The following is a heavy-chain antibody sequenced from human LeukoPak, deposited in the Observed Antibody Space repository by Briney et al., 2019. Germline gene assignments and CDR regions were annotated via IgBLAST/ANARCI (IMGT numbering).Heavy chain of an antibody. CDR1: GGSISSYY. CDR2: IYYSGST. D-gene: IGHD6-19*01. Sequence: PQTLSLTCTVSGGSISSYYCSWVRQPPGKGLGWVGSIYYSGSTYYNPSLKSRVTISVDTSKNQFSLKLNSVTAADAAVYYCARPYSSGWYNSGLFDYWGQGTLVTVFS. V-gene: IGHV4-59*05. J-gene: IGHJ4*01. CDR3: ARPYSSGWYNSGLFDY.